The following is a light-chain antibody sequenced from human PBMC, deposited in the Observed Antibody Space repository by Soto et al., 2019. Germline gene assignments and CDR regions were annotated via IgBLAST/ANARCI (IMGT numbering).Light chain of an antibody. V-gene: IGKV3-15*01. CDR3: QQYNNWWT. CDR2: GAS. Sequence: EIVMTQSPATLSVSPGERATLSCRASQSVSNNLAWYQKKPGQAPRLLIYGASTRATGIPARFSGSGSGTEFTLTISSLQSEDFAVYCCQQYNNWWTFGQGTRVEIK. CDR1: QSVSNN. J-gene: IGKJ1*01.